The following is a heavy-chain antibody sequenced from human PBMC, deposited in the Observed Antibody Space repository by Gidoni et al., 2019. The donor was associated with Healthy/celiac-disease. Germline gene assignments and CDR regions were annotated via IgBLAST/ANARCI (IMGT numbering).Heavy chain of an antibody. J-gene: IGHJ3*02. D-gene: IGHD6-19*01. V-gene: IGHV3-30-3*01. CDR2: NSYDVSNQ. CDR3: ARDPNSSGWYGPFDI. Sequence: QVQLVELGGGVVQPGRSWRPSCAPLGCPFRSYAMHWVRMAPGEGLEWVAVNSYDVSNQYSADSVKGRFTISRDNSKATLYLHMNSLGAEDTSVYYCARDPNSSGWYGPFDIWGQGTMVTVSS. CDR1: GCPFRSYA.